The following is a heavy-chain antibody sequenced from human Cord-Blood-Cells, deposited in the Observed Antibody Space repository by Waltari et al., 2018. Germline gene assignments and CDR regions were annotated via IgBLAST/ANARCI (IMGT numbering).Heavy chain of an antibody. V-gene: IGHV4-31*03. J-gene: IGHJ4*02. Sequence: QVQLQESGPGLVKPSQTLSLTCTVSGGSISSGGYYWSWIRQHPGKGLEWIGYIYYSGGTYYNPSLKSRVTISVDTSKNQFSLKLSSVTAADTAVYYCARDGSGSYTFDYWGQGTLVTVSS. D-gene: IGHD3-10*01. CDR2: IYYSGGT. CDR3: ARDGSGSYTFDY. CDR1: GGSISSGGYY.